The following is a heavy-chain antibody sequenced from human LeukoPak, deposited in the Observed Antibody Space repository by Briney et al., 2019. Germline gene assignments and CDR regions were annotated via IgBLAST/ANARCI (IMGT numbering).Heavy chain of an antibody. Sequence: PGGSLRLSCAASGFTFSSYSVNWVRQAPGKGLEWVSYISSSSSTIYYADSVKGRFTISRDNAKNSLYLQMNSLRAEDTAVYYCARKSSAVAGPFDYWGQGTLVTVSS. CDR2: ISSSSSTI. J-gene: IGHJ4*02. CDR1: GFTFSSYS. D-gene: IGHD6-19*01. V-gene: IGHV3-48*04. CDR3: ARKSSAVAGPFDY.